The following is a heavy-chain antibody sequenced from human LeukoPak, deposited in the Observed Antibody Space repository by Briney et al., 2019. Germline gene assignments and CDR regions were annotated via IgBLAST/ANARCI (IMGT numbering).Heavy chain of an antibody. D-gene: IGHD3-10*01. V-gene: IGHV4-59*08. CDR1: GGSISSYY. J-gene: IGHJ4*02. CDR2: IYYSGST. CDR3: ARLRGGSGPPAYYYGSGSYFYDY. Sequence: SETLSLTCTVSGGSISSYYWSWIRQPPGKGLEWTGYIYYSGSTNYNPSLKSRVTISVDTSKNQFSLKLSSVTAADTAVYYCARLRGGSGPPAYYYGSGSYFYDYWGQGTLVTVSS.